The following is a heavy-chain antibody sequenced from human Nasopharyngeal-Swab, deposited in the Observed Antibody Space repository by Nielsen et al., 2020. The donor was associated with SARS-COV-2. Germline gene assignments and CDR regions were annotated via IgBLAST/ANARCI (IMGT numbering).Heavy chain of an antibody. J-gene: IGHJ5*01. CDR2: ISTYNGNT. V-gene: IGHV1-18*01. D-gene: IGHD1-26*01. Sequence: WVRQAPGQGLERMGRISTYNGNTYYAQKFQGRITLTTDTSTSTVYMELRSLRSDDTAIYYCARGSKVGETRGWFDPWGQGTLVTVSS. CDR3: ARGSKVGETRGWFDP.